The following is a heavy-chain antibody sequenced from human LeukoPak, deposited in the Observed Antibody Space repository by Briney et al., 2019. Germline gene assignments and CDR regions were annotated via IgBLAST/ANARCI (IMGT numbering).Heavy chain of an antibody. CDR1: GGSISSYY. D-gene: IGHD3-22*01. Sequence: SQTLSLTCTVSGGSISSYYWSWIRQPPGKGLEWIGYIYYSGSTNYNPSLKSRVTISVDTPKNQFSLKLSSVTAADTAVYYCAGITMNPNAFDIWGQGTMVTVSS. V-gene: IGHV4-59*01. CDR2: IYYSGST. J-gene: IGHJ3*02. CDR3: AGITMNPNAFDI.